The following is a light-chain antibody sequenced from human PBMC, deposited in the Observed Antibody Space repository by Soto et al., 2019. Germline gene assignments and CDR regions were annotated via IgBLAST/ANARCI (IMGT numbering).Light chain of an antibody. CDR3: QQYYSTPST. Sequence: DIQMTQSPSSLSASVGDRVTITCRASQSISSYLNWYQQKPGQAPKLLIYAASSMQTGVPSRFSGSGSGTDFTLTISSLQPEDFATYYCQQYYSTPSTFGQGTKVDI. V-gene: IGKV1-39*01. J-gene: IGKJ1*01. CDR1: QSISSY. CDR2: AAS.